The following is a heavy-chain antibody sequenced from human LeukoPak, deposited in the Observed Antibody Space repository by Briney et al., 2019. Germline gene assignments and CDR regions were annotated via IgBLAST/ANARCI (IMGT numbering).Heavy chain of an antibody. V-gene: IGHV4-59*08. J-gene: IGHJ3*02. CDR2: IYYSGST. CDR3: ARRNDFGI. CDR1: GGSISGDH. Sequence: SETLSLTCTVSGGSISGDHWNWIRQPPGKGLEWIGYIYYSGSTNYNPSLKSRVTISIDTSKNQFSLKLTSVTAADTAVYYCARRNDFGIWGQGTMVTVTS.